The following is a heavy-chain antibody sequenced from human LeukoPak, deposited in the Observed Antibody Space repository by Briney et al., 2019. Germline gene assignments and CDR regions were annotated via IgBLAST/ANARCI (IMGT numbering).Heavy chain of an antibody. CDR2: INPSGGST. V-gene: IGHV1-46*01. J-gene: IGHJ6*02. Sequence: ASVKVSCKASGYTFTSYYMHWVRQAPGQGLEWMGIINPSGGSTSYAQKFQGRVTMTRDTSTSTVYMELSSLRSGDTAVYYCARDRGVPAAIGLNYYYYGMDVWGQGTTVTVSS. CDR1: GYTFTSYY. CDR3: ARDRGVPAAIGLNYYYYGMDV. D-gene: IGHD2-2*02.